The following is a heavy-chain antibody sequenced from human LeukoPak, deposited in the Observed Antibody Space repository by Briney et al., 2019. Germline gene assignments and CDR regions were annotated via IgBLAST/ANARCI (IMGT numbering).Heavy chain of an antibody. CDR2: IYYSGST. CDR1: GGSISSGDYS. CDR3: ARFVVVTAGGDY. V-gene: IGHV4-30-4*01. D-gene: IGHD2-21*02. Sequence: PSETLSLTCTVSGGSISSGDYSWSWIRQPPGQGLEWIGYIYYSGSTYYNPSLKSRVTISVDTSKNQFSLKLSSVTAADTAVYYCARFVVVTAGGDYWGQGALVTVSS. J-gene: IGHJ4*02.